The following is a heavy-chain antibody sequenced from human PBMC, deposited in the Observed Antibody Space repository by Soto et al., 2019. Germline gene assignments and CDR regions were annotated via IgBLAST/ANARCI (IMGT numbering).Heavy chain of an antibody. Sequence: ASVNVSFKASCYTLRNDGISWGRQAPGQGLEWMGWISPFNGNIKYGQKFQGRVTMTTDTSTSIAYMELTSLRSDDTAVYYCSKEEDSPPLAYRAQGTLVTAPQ. V-gene: IGHV1-18*01. CDR1: CYTLRNDG. J-gene: IGHJ4*02. CDR2: ISPFNGNI. CDR3: SKEEDSPPLAY.